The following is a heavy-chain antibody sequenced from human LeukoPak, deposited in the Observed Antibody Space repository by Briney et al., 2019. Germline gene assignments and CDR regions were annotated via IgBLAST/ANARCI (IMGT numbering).Heavy chain of an antibody. CDR2: IYHGGST. D-gene: IGHD6-13*01. J-gene: IGHJ4*02. V-gene: IGHV4-38-2*02. Sequence: SETLSLTCTVSGYSISSGYYWGWIRQPPGKGLEWIGNIYHGGSTYYNPSLKSRVTMSGDTSKNQFSLNLSSVTAADTAVYYCARVTSSSWFEGYFDYWGQGTLVTVSS. CDR3: ARVTSSSWFEGYFDY. CDR1: GYSISSGYY.